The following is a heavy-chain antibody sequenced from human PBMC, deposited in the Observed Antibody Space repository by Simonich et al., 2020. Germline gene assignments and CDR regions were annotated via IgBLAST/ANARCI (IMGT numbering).Heavy chain of an antibody. CDR1: GFTCSSYS. CDR3: ARANERDY. J-gene: IGHJ4*02. Sequence: EVQLVESGGGLVKPGGSLRLSCAASGFTCSSYSMNWVRQAPGKGVEGVSSISSSSSYIYYADSVKGRFTISRDNAKNSLYLQMNSLRAEDTAVYYCARANERDYWGQGTLVTVSS. CDR2: ISSSSSYI. D-gene: IGHD1-1*01. V-gene: IGHV3-21*01.